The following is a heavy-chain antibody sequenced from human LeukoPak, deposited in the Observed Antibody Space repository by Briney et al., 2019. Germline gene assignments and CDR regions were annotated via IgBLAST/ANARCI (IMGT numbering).Heavy chain of an antibody. V-gene: IGHV4-39*01. J-gene: IGHJ4*02. Sequence: SETLSLTCTVSGGSIRSSYYYWGWIRQPPGKGLEWIGSIYDSGSTYYNPSLKSRVTISVDTSKNQFSLKLSSVTAADTAVYYCARGHTTYYDILTGYYTSQNFDYWGQGTLVTVSS. CDR2: IYDSGST. CDR3: ARGHTTYYDILTGYYTSQNFDY. D-gene: IGHD3-9*01. CDR1: GGSIRSSYYY.